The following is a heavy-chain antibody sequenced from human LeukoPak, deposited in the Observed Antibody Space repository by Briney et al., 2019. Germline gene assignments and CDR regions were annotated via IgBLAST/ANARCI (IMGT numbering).Heavy chain of an antibody. J-gene: IGHJ2*01. CDR1: GFTFSDYY. Sequence: GGSLRLSCAASGFTFSDYYMSWIRQAPGKGLEWVSYISSSGSTIYYADSVKGRFTISRDNAKNSLYLQMNSLRAEDTAVYYCARAVHSKHIDWYFDLWGRGTLVTVSS. CDR2: ISSSGSTI. CDR3: ARAVHSKHIDWYFDL. V-gene: IGHV3-11*01. D-gene: IGHD1-1*01.